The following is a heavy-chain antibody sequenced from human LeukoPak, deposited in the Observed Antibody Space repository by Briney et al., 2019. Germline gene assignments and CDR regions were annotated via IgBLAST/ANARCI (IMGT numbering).Heavy chain of an antibody. CDR3: ARDPFEDLVGEHWFDP. V-gene: IGHV1-2*02. D-gene: IGHD3-16*01. CDR1: GYTFTGYY. J-gene: IGHJ5*02. Sequence: ASVKVSCKASGYTFTGYYMHWVRQAPGQGLEWMGWINPNSGGTNYAQKFQGRVTMTRDTSISTAYMELSRLRSDDTAVYYCARDPFEDLVGEHWFDPWGQETLVTVSS. CDR2: INPNSGGT.